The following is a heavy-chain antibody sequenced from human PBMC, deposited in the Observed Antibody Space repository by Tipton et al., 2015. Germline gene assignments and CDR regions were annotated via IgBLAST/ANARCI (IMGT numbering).Heavy chain of an antibody. CDR2: MSANSGVT. Sequence: QSGPEVKKSGASVKVSCKASGYTFTNYGFSWVRQAPGQGLEWMGWMSANSGVTGYAQKFQGRVTMTRDTSVRTAYMELSSLRSEDTAVYYCARGQSTHFFDPWGQGTLVTVSS. CDR3: ARGQSTHFFDP. CDR1: GYTFTNYG. J-gene: IGHJ5*02. V-gene: IGHV1-8*02. D-gene: IGHD4-11*01.